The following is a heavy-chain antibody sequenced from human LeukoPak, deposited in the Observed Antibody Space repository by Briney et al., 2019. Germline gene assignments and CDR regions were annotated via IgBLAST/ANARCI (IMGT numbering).Heavy chain of an antibody. CDR2: INPNSGGT. J-gene: IGHJ5*02. D-gene: IGHD3-9*01. Sequence: ASVKVSCKASGYTLTGYHMHWVRQAPGQGLEWMGWINPNSGGTNYAQKFQGRVTMTRDTSISTAYMELSRLRSDDTAVYYCAGSSMYDSWFDPWGQGTLVTVSS. CDR3: AGSSMYDSWFDP. V-gene: IGHV1-2*02. CDR1: GYTLTGYH.